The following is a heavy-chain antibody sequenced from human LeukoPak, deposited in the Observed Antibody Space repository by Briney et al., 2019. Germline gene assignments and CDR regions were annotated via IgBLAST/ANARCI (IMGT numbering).Heavy chain of an antibody. D-gene: IGHD6-13*01. CDR1: GFTFSSYS. V-gene: IGHV3-21*01. Sequence: GGSLRLSCAASGFTFSSYSMNWVRQAPGKGLEWVSSISSSSSYIYYADSVKGRFTISRDNAKNSLYLQMNSLRAEDTAVYYCARDGRIAAAGSLWYYYMDVWGKGTTVTISS. CDR3: ARDGRIAAAGSLWYYYMDV. CDR2: ISSSSSYI. J-gene: IGHJ6*03.